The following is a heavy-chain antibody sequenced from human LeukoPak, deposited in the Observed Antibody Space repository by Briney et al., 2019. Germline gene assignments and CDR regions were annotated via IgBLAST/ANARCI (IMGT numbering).Heavy chain of an antibody. V-gene: IGHV1-46*01. CDR1: GYTFTSYY. D-gene: IGHD1-26*01. CDR3: ARDRGAGASYPDFDY. CDR2: INPSGGST. Sequence: ASVKVSCKASGYTFTSYYMHWVRQAPGQGLEWMGIINPSGGSTSYAQKLQGRVTMTTDTSTSTAYMELRSLRSDDTAVYYCARDRGAGASYPDFDYWGQGTLVTVSS. J-gene: IGHJ4*02.